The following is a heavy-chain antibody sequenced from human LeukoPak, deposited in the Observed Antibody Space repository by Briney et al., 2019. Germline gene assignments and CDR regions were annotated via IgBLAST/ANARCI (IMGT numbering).Heavy chain of an antibody. D-gene: IGHD6-19*01. CDR2: NSGSGDST. Sequence: GSLRLSCAASGFSFTSYAMSWVRQAPGKGLEWVSANSGSGDSTYYADSVKGRFTISRDNYRSTLYLQMNDLKAEDTAVYYCAKPCRSGLSPFDAFDIWGQRTMVTVSS. CDR1: GFSFTSYA. V-gene: IGHV3-23*01. CDR3: AKPCRSGLSPFDAFDI. J-gene: IGHJ3*02.